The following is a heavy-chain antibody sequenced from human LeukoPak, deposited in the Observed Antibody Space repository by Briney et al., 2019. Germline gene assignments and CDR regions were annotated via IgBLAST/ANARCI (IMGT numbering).Heavy chain of an antibody. CDR3: VKKPSSRGGDY. D-gene: IGHD6-13*01. Sequence: GGSLRLSCLASGFTFSSYAMYWVRQAPGKGLEYVSGISSNGGSTYYADSVKGRFTISRDNSKNTLYLQMSSLRAEDTAAYYCVKKPSSRGGDYGGRGTRVTVP. CDR2: ISSNGGST. J-gene: IGHJ4*02. V-gene: IGHV3-64D*09. CDR1: GFTFSSYA.